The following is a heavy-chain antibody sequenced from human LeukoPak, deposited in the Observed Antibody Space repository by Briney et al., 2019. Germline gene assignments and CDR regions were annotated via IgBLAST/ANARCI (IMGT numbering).Heavy chain of an antibody. CDR3: ARGGYDILTGYPYYFDY. CDR1: GGSISSYY. V-gene: IGHV4-38-2*02. J-gene: IGHJ4*02. D-gene: IGHD3-9*01. CDR2: IYHSGST. Sequence: SETLSLTCTVSGGSISSYYWSWIRQPPGKGLEWIGSIYHSGSTYYNPSLKSRVTISVDTSKNQFSLKLSSVTAADTAVYYCARGGYDILTGYPYYFDYWGQGTLVTVSS.